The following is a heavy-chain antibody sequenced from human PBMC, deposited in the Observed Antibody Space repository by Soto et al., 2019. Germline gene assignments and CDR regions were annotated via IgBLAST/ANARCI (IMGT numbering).Heavy chain of an antibody. Sequence: PGGSLRLSCAASGFTFSDYYMSWIRQAPGKGLEWVSYISSSGSTIYYADSVKGRFTISRDNAKNSLYLQMNSLRAEDTAVYYGSSRSLAGYTDFWGQGTLVTVSS. CDR3: SSRSLAGYTDF. V-gene: IGHV3-11*01. D-gene: IGHD5-12*01. CDR2: ISSSGSTI. J-gene: IGHJ4*02. CDR1: GFTFSDYY.